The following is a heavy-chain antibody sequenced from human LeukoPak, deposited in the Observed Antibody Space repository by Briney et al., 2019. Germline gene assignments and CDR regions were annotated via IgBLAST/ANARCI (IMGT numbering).Heavy chain of an antibody. CDR1: GGSIRNNSYY. CDR3: ARGPSLVGKRTLTQRGDAFDI. D-gene: IGHD3-9*01. Sequence: PSETLSLTCTVSGGSIRNNSYYWGWIRQPPGKGLEWIGNIFHRGSTYYNPSLKSRVTISVDTSKNQFSLKLTSVTAADTAVFYCARGPSLVGKRTLTQRGDAFDIWGQGTMVTVSS. CDR2: IFHRGST. J-gene: IGHJ3*02. V-gene: IGHV4-39*01.